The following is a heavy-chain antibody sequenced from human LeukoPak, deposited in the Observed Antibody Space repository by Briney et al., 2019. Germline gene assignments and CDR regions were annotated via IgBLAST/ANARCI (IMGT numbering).Heavy chain of an antibody. D-gene: IGHD5-18*01. J-gene: IGHJ4*02. CDR3: ARHLSGVTGYSYGRGIDY. V-gene: IGHV3-74*01. CDR1: GFTFSSYW. Sequence: HPGGSLRLSCAASGFTFSSYWMHWVRQAPGKGLVWVSRINSDGSSRSYADSVKGRFTISRDNAKKSLYLQMNGLRAEDTAVYYCARHLSGVTGYSYGRGIDYCVQGTLVTVSS. CDR2: INSDGSSR.